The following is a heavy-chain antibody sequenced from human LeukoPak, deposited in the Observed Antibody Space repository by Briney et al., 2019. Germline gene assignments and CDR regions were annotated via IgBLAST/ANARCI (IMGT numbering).Heavy chain of an antibody. Sequence: GGSLRLSCAASGFTFSSYWMHWVRQAPGKGLVWVSRVNTDGSSTYYADSVKGRFTISRDNSKNTLYLQMNSLRAEDTAVYYCARRGYHGGFDYWGQGTLVTVSS. CDR2: VNTDGSST. J-gene: IGHJ4*02. D-gene: IGHD5-12*01. CDR1: GFTFSSYW. V-gene: IGHV3-74*01. CDR3: ARRGYHGGFDY.